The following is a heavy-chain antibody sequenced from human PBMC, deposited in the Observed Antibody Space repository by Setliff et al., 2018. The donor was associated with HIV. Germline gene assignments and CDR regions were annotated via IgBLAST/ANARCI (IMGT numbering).Heavy chain of an antibody. CDR1: GYSVSRGYF. J-gene: IGHJ5*02. V-gene: IGHV4-38-2*01. Sequence: LPETLSLTCAVSGYSVSRGYFWGWIRQPPGKGLEWIGSIFHTGSTYYNPSLKSRVTISVDTSKNQFSLKLTSVTTADTALYYCARQVVGATYNWFDPWGQGTLVTVSS. CDR3: ARQVVGATYNWFDP. D-gene: IGHD1-26*01. CDR2: IFHTGST.